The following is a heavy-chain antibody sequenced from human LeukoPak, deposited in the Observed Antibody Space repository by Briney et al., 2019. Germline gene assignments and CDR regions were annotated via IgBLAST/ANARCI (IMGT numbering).Heavy chain of an antibody. J-gene: IGHJ6*03. V-gene: IGHV4-61*02. CDR1: GCSISSGSYY. CDR3: ARDPRPSTGNYYYYYMDV. D-gene: IGHD4-11*01. CDR2: IYSSGST. Sequence: SETLSLTCTVSGCSISSGSYYWSWIRQPGGKGLEWIGRIYSSGSTNYNPSLNSRVTISVDTSKNQFSLKLSSVTAADTAVYYCARDPRPSTGNYYYYYMDVWGKGTTVTVSS.